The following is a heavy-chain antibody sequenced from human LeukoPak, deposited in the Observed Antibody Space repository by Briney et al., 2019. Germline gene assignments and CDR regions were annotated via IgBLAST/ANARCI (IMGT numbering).Heavy chain of an antibody. CDR3: AKNTFLLVVPAAIDY. D-gene: IGHD2-2*02. J-gene: IGHJ4*02. Sequence: GGSLRLSCAASGFTFSSYWMSWVRQAPGKGLEWVANIKQDGSEKYYVDSVKGRFTISRDNAKNSLYLQMNSLRAEDTAVYYCAKNTFLLVVPAAIDYWGQGTLVTVSS. CDR2: IKQDGSEK. V-gene: IGHV3-7*01. CDR1: GFTFSSYW.